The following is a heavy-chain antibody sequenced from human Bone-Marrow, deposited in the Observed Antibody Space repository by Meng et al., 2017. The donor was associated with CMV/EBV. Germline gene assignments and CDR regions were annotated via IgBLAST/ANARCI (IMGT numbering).Heavy chain of an antibody. V-gene: IGHV3-30*02. CDR1: GFIFTSSG. Sequence: GESLKIFCAASGFIFTSSGMHWVRQTPGKGLEWVAFIRYDGSNKYYPDSVKGRFTIPRDNSKSTLYLQMEGLIAEDTAVYFCAKGVTAGGTYFFDYWGQGTLVTVSS. D-gene: IGHD2-15*01. CDR3: AKGVTAGGTYFFDY. CDR2: IRYDGSNK. J-gene: IGHJ4*02.